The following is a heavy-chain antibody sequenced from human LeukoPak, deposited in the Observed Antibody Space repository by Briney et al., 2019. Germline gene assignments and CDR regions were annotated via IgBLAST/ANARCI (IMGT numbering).Heavy chain of an antibody. V-gene: IGHV1-2*06. CDR2: INPNSGGT. J-gene: IGHJ4*02. CDR3: ARFLTLGYYDSSGYDY. D-gene: IGHD3-22*01. CDR1: GYTFTGYY. Sequence: GASVKVSCKASGYTFTGYYMYWVRQAPGQGLEWMGRINPNSGGTNYAQKFQGRVTMTRDTSISTAYMELSRLRSDDTAVYYCARFLTLGYYDSSGYDYWGQGTLVTVSS.